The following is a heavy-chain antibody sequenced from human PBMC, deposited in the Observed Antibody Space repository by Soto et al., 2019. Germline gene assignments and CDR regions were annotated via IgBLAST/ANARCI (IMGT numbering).Heavy chain of an antibody. CDR3: AKSIVAAGTGYFDS. V-gene: IGHV3-23*01. CDR2: IRGSAGST. J-gene: IGHJ4*02. Sequence: EVQLLDSGGRLVQPGGSLRLSCAASGFTFSSYAMSWVRQAPGKGLEWVSSIRGSAGSTNYADSVMGRFTISRDNSKNTLYLQMNSLRADDTAIYYCAKSIVAAGTGYFDSWGQGTLVTVSS. CDR1: GFTFSSYA. D-gene: IGHD6-13*01.